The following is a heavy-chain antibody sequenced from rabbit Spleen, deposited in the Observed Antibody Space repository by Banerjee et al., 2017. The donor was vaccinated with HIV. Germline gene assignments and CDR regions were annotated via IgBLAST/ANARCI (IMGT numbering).Heavy chain of an antibody. CDR2: IYSGIDGVT. Sequence: QSLEESGGDLVKPGASLTLTCTASGFSFSTSYHMCWVRQAPGKGLEWIACIYSGIDGVTHYASWAKGRFTISKTSSTTVTLQMTRLTAADTATYFCGRGSATMTMVITGYYLSLWGPGTLVTVS. CDR1: GFSFSTSYH. J-gene: IGHJ4*01. D-gene: IGHD2-1*01. CDR3: GRGSATMTMVITGYYLSL. V-gene: IGHV1S40*01.